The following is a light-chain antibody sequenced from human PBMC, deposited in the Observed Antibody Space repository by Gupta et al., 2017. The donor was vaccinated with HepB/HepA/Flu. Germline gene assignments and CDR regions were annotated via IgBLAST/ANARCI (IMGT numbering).Light chain of an antibody. Sequence: QSALTQPASVSGSPGQSITISCTGTSSDFGGYNYVSWYQQHPAKAPKLLIYDVSNRPSGVSNRFSGSKSGNTASLTISGLQAEDEADYYCSSFTFTTTLVIFGGGTKLTVL. V-gene: IGLV2-14*03. J-gene: IGLJ2*01. CDR3: SSFTFTTTLVI. CDR1: SSDFGGYNY. CDR2: DVS.